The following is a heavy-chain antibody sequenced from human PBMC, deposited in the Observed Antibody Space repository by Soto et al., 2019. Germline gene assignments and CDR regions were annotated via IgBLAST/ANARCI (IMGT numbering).Heavy chain of an antibody. J-gene: IGHJ5*02. CDR1: GYFISSGYY. V-gene: IGHV4-38-2*02. CDR3: ASGHIVVVPPVGWFDP. Sequence: PSETLSLTCTVSGYFISSGYYWGWIRQPPGKGLEWIGSMFHSGSTHYNPSLRSRVTMSVDTSKNQFSLRLSSVTASDTAVYYCASGHIVVVPPVGWFDPWGQGTLVTVSS. CDR2: MFHSGST. D-gene: IGHD2-2*01.